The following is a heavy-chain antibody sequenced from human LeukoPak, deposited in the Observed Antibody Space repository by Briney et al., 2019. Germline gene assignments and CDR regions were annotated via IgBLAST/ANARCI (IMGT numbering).Heavy chain of an antibody. Sequence: SETLSLTCTVSGGSISSGSYYWSWIRQPDGKGLEWIGRIYTSGSTNYNPSLKSRVTISVDTSKNQFSLKLSSVTAADTAVYYCARECIMITFGGVIAYNWFDPWGQGTLVTVSS. CDR2: IYTSGST. CDR1: GGSISSGSYY. J-gene: IGHJ5*02. D-gene: IGHD3-16*02. CDR3: ARECIMITFGGVIAYNWFDP. V-gene: IGHV4-61*02.